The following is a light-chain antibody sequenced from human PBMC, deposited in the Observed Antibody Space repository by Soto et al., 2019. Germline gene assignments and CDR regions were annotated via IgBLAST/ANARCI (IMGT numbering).Light chain of an antibody. CDR2: AAS. J-gene: IGKJ5*01. V-gene: IGKV1-12*01. CDR3: QQSYSTPIT. Sequence: GDRVTITCRSSEDISTWLAWYQQKPGKAPKLLIYAASSLQSGVPSRFSGSGSGTDFTLTISSLQPEDFATYYCQQSYSTPITFGQGTRLEFK. CDR1: EDISTW.